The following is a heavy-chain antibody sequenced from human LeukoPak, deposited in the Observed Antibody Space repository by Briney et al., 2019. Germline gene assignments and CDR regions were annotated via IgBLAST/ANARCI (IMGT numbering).Heavy chain of an antibody. CDR3: ARGNGGWYKSNWFDP. J-gene: IGHJ5*02. CDR1: GGSISSYY. V-gene: IGHV4-34*01. Sequence: PSETLSLTCTVSGGSISSYYWSWIRQPPGKGLEWIGEINHSGSTNYNPSLKSRVTISVDTSKNQFSLKLSSVTAADTAVYYCARGNGGWYKSNWFDPWGQGTLVTVSS. CDR2: INHSGST. D-gene: IGHD6-19*01.